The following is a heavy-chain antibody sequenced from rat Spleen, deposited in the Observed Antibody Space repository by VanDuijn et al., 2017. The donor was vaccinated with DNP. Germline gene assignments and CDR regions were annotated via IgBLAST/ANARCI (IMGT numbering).Heavy chain of an antibody. J-gene: IGHJ1*01. D-gene: IGHD1-2*01. CDR1: GFSLTSYA. V-gene: IGHV2-6*01. CDR3: ARTTYSNSYIYYWYFDF. Sequence: QVQLIESGPGLVQPSQTLSLTCTVSGFSLTSYAVAWVRQPPGKGLEWIAAISSGGSTYHTSGLKSRLSISRDTLKSQVFLKMNSLQTEDTAMYFCARTTYSNSYIYYWYFDFWGPGTMVTVSS. CDR2: ISSGGST.